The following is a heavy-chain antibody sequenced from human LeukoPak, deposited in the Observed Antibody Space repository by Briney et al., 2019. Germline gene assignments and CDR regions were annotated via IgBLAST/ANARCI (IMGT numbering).Heavy chain of an antibody. CDR2: VYYTGST. CDR1: GDSVTSGTFY. J-gene: IGHJ5*02. D-gene: IGHD3-10*01. V-gene: IGHV4-39*01. CDR3: ARHSGSGSLSWPFDP. Sequence: HPSETLSLTCTVSGDSVTSGTFYWAWLRQPPGKGLEWIATVYYTGSTYYNPSLKSRVTISMDTSKNQFSLDLRSVVAPDTAVYYCARHSGSGSLSWPFDPWGQGTLVTVSS.